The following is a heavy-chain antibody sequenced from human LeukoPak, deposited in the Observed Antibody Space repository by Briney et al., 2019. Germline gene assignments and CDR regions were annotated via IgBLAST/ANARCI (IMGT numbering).Heavy chain of an antibody. V-gene: IGHV4-59*12. Sequence: ASETLSLTCTVSGGSISSYYWSWIRQPPGKGLEWIGYLYNTGSTNYNPSLKSRVTISVGTSKNQFSLQLNSVTAEDTALYYCARGGLVRGAINPLIGFDVWGQGVMVTVSS. J-gene: IGHJ3*01. D-gene: IGHD3-10*01. CDR2: LYNTGST. CDR1: GGSISSYY. CDR3: ARGGLVRGAINPLIGFDV.